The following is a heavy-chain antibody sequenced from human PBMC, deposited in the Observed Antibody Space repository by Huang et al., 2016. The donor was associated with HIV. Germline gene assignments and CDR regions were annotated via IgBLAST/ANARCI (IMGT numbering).Heavy chain of an antibody. Sequence: QIQLMQSGPELKQPGASVKVSCKASGYTFTSYGITWVRQSPGQGPECMGWRSDSSGETEYEQKFQGRVTLTTDTSTNIAYMELRSLRSDDTAKYYCARDPKYHRIGYYRQRRGIDIWGQGTMVIVSS. CDR1: GYTFTSYG. CDR2: RSDSSGET. D-gene: IGHD3-22*01. V-gene: IGHV1-18*01. J-gene: IGHJ3*02. CDR3: ARDPKYHRIGYYRQRRGIDI.